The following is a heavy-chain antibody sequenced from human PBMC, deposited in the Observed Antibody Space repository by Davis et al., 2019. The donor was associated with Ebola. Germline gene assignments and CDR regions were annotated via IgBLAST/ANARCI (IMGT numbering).Heavy chain of an antibody. CDR1: GGSISSSGYY. D-gene: IGHD2-15*01. V-gene: IGHV4-39*02. CDR2: IYYSGST. Sequence: MPSETLSLTCTVSGGSISSSGYYWGWIRQPPGKGLEWIGSIYYSGSTYYNPSLKSRVTISVDTSKNQFSLKLSSVTAADTAVYYCAREYCSGGSCYSGLIDYWGQGTLVTVSS. CDR3: AREYCSGGSCYSGLIDY. J-gene: IGHJ4*02.